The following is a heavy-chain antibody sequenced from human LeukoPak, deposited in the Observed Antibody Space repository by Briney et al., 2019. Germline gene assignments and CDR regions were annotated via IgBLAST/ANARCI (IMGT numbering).Heavy chain of an antibody. CDR3: VRSGGY. Sequence: LPGGSLRLSCAASGFTFSSHWMNWVRQAPGKGLEWVTNIKEDGSEKYYVDSVKGRFTISRDNAKNSLCLQMNSLRAEDTAIYYCVRSGGYWGQGTLVTVSS. D-gene: IGHD1-26*01. CDR2: IKEDGSEK. J-gene: IGHJ4*02. CDR1: GFTFSSHW. V-gene: IGHV3-7*05.